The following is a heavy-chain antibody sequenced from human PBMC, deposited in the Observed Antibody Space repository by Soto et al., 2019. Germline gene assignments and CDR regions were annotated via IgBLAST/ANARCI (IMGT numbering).Heavy chain of an antibody. J-gene: IGHJ4*02. D-gene: IGHD3-3*01. Sequence: QVQLVQSGAEVKKPGASVKVSCKASGYTFTSYGISWVRQAPEQGLEWMGWISAYNGNTNYAQKLQGRVTMTTDTSTSTAYMELRSLRSDDTAVYYCARDRRYYDFWSGYSFDYWGQGTLVTVSS. CDR1: GYTFTSYG. V-gene: IGHV1-18*01. CDR3: ARDRRYYDFWSGYSFDY. CDR2: ISAYNGNT.